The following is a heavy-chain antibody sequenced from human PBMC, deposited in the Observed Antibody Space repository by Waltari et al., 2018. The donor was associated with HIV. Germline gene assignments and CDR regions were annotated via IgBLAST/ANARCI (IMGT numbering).Heavy chain of an antibody. D-gene: IGHD5-18*01. Sequence: QVQLVGSGGGVVQPGRSLRLSCAASGFTFKNFAMNWVRQAPGKGLEWVGNIYYDGSKKFYGDSVRGRFTISRDNSKQILYLQMNSLRVEDTALYYCARDYNYAPDYWGQGTLVVVSS. J-gene: IGHJ4*02. CDR3: ARDYNYAPDY. CDR2: IYYDGSKK. V-gene: IGHV3-33*01. CDR1: GFTFKNFA.